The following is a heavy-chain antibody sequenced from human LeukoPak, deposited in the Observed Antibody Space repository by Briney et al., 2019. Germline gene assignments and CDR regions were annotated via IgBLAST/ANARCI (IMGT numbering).Heavy chain of an antibody. CDR3: TLPWGSGSYYDY. Sequence: GGSLRLSWAASGFPLGNAWLNWARKAPGKGLDWVGHIKSKTDGGTTDYAAPVKGRFTISRDDSKNTLFLQMNSLKTEDTAVYYCTLPWGSGSYYDYWGQGTLVTVSS. J-gene: IGHJ4*02. CDR1: GFPLGNAW. CDR2: IKSKTDGGTT. D-gene: IGHD3-10*01. V-gene: IGHV3-15*01.